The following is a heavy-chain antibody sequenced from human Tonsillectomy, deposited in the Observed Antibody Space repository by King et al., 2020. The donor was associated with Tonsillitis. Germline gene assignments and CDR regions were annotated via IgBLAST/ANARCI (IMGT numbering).Heavy chain of an antibody. CDR3: ARDFIAPGSGSYWYFDY. Sequence: VQLQESGPGLVKPSQTLSLTCTVSGGSISSGDYYWSWIRQPPGKGLEWIGYIYYSGSTYYNPSLKSRVTISVDTSKNQFSLKLSSVTAADTAVYYCARDFIAPGSGSYWYFDYWGQGTLVTVSS. CDR1: GGSISSGDYY. CDR2: IYYSGST. D-gene: IGHD1-26*01. J-gene: IGHJ4*02. V-gene: IGHV4-30-4*01.